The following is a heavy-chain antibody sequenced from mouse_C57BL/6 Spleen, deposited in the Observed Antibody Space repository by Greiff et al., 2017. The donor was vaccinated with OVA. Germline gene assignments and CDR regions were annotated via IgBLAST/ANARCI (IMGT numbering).Heavy chain of an antibody. CDR1: GFTFSDYG. CDR2: ISSGSSTI. Sequence: EVQLVESGGGLVKPGGSLKLSCAASGFTFSDYGMHWVRQAPEKGLEWVAYISSGSSTIYYADTVKGRFTISRDNAKTTLFLQMTSLRSEDTAMYYCAKDYGSSYLFDYWGQGTTLTVSS. D-gene: IGHD1-1*01. J-gene: IGHJ2*01. V-gene: IGHV5-17*01. CDR3: AKDYGSSYLFDY.